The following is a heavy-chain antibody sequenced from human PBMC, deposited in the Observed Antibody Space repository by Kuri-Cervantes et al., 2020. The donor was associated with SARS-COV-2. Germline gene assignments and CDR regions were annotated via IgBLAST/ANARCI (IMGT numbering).Heavy chain of an antibody. D-gene: IGHD3-10*02. Sequence: GGSLRLSCAASGFTFDDYAMHWVRQAPGKGLEWVSGISWNSGSIGYADSAKGRFTISRDNSKYSLTLQMSSLRAEDTAIYYCVKCSAASHPCYLDYWGQGTLVTVSS. V-gene: IGHV3-9*01. CDR2: ISWNSGSI. CDR3: VKCSAASHPCYLDY. CDR1: GFTFDDYA. J-gene: IGHJ4*03.